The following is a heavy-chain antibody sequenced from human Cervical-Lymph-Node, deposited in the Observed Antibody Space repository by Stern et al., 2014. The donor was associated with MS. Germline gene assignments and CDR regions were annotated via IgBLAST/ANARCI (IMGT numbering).Heavy chain of an antibody. CDR2: INPNTGGT. CDR3: ARDEAVAGYNGMDV. D-gene: IGHD6-19*01. V-gene: IGHV1-2*02. J-gene: IGHJ6*02. Sequence: VQLVESGAEVKKPGASVKVSCKASGYTFTAYYIHWVRQAPGQGLEWMGWINPNTGGTNYAQNFQARVTMTRDTSINTAYMELSRLRSDDTAIYYCARDEAVAGYNGMDVWGQGTTVTVSS. CDR1: GYTFTAYY.